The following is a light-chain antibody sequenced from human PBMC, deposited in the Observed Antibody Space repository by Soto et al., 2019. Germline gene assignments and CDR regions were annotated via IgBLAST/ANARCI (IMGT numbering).Light chain of an antibody. V-gene: IGKV3-20*01. CDR3: QQYGSSSYT. CDR2: GAS. J-gene: IGKJ2*01. Sequence: IVFTQSPGTLSLSPGERATLSCRASQSVSSTYLAWYQQNPGQAPRLLIYGASSRATGFPDRFSGSGSGTDFTLTIRRLEPEDFSVYFCQQYGSSSYTFGQGTKLEIK. CDR1: QSVSSTY.